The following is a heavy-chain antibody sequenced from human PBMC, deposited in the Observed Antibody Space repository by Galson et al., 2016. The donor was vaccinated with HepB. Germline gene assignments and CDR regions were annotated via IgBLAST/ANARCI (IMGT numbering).Heavy chain of an antibody. CDR2: IFYGGTT. Sequence: SLRLSCAASGFTVSNYYMSWVRQAPGKGLEWVSVIFYGGTTYYADSVEGRFTISRDDSMNTLYLQMNSLKTEDTAVYYCTRQVPITMVRGVLPKYDDYYYYMDVWGKGTTVTVSS. J-gene: IGHJ6*03. V-gene: IGHV3-53*01. CDR1: GFTVSNYY. CDR3: TRQVPITMVRGVLPKYDDYYYYMDV. D-gene: IGHD3-10*01.